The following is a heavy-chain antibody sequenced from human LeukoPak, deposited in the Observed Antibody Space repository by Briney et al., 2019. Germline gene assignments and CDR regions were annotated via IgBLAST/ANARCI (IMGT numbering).Heavy chain of an antibody. CDR3: ARVIVPGDYGDY. V-gene: IGHV1-2*02. CDR1: GYTFTGYY. D-gene: IGHD2-15*01. CDR2: INPNSGGT. J-gene: IGHJ4*02. Sequence: GASVKVYCKASGYTFTGYYMHWVRQAPGQGLEWMGWINPNSGGTNYAQKFQGRVTMTRDTSISTAYMELSRLRSDDTAVYYCARVIVPGDYGDYWGQGTLVTVSS.